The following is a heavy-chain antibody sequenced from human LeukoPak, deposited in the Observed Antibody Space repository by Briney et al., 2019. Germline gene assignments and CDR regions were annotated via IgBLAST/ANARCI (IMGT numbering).Heavy chain of an antibody. V-gene: IGHV7-4-1*02. CDR3: ARVFYCSGGSCYGGPPSPDFDY. J-gene: IGHJ4*02. D-gene: IGHD2-15*01. CDR1: GYTFTSYA. CDR2: INTNTGNP. Sequence: ASVKVSCKASGYTFTSYAMNWVRQAPGQGLEWMGWINTNTGNPTYAQGFTGRFVFSLDTSVSTAYLQISSLKAEDTAVYYCARVFYCSGGSCYGGPPSPDFDYWGQGTLVTVSS.